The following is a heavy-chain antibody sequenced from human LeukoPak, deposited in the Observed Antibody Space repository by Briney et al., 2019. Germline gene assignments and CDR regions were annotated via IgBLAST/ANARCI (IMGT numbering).Heavy chain of an antibody. CDR3: ARMTTSVTTYDAFDI. Sequence: PPETPSLTCAVYGGSFRGYYWSWIRHPPGKGLERIGEISHSESTTYNPSLKSRVTISVDTSKNQFSLRLSSVTAADTAAYSCARMTTSVTTYDAFDIWGQGTMVTVSS. J-gene: IGHJ3*02. CDR2: ISHSEST. D-gene: IGHD4-17*01. V-gene: IGHV4-34*01. CDR1: GGSFRGYY.